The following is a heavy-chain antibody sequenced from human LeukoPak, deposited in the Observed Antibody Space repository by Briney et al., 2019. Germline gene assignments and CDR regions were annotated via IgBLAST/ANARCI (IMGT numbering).Heavy chain of an antibody. J-gene: IGHJ6*03. Sequence: AGGSLRLSCAASGFTFSSYGMSWVRQAPGKGLEWVSGISGSGGRTYNADSVKGRFTISRDNSKNTLYLQMNSLRAEDTAVYYCAKAGRGGAITMVRGVKGDYYYMDVWGKGTTVTISS. CDR1: GFTFSSYG. V-gene: IGHV3-23*01. D-gene: IGHD3-10*01. CDR3: AKAGRGGAITMVRGVKGDYYYMDV. CDR2: ISGSGGRT.